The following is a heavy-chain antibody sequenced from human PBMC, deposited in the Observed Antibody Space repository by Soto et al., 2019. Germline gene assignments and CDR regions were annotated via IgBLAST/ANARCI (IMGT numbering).Heavy chain of an antibody. V-gene: IGHV3-21*01. CDR3: ARDISPSPYYYDSSGYSDC. Sequence: GGSLRLSCAASGFTFSSYSMNWVRQAPGKGLEWVSSISSSSSYIYYADSVKGRFTISRDNAKNSLYLQMNSLRAEDTAVYYCARDISPSPYYYDSSGYSDCWGQGTLVTVSS. CDR1: GFTFSSYS. J-gene: IGHJ4*02. CDR2: ISSSSSYI. D-gene: IGHD3-22*01.